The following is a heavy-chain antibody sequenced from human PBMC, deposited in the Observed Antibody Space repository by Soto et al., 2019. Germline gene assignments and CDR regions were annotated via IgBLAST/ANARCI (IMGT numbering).Heavy chain of an antibody. D-gene: IGHD6-19*01. V-gene: IGHV3-15*01. J-gene: IGHJ4*02. Sequence: GGSLRLSCAASGFTFSNAWMSWVRQAPGKGLEWVGRIKSKTDGGTTDYAAPVKGRFTISRDDSKNTLYLQMNSLKTEDTAVYYCTTDWLYSSGWSIDYWGQGTLVTVSS. CDR2: IKSKTDGGTT. CDR1: GFTFSNAW. CDR3: TTDWLYSSGWSIDY.